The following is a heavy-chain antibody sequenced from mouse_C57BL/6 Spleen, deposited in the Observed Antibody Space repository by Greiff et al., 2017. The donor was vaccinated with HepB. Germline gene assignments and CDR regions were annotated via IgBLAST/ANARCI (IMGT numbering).Heavy chain of an antibody. J-gene: IGHJ4*01. D-gene: IGHD2-4*01. CDR3: ARVEDYDVGYYAMDY. V-gene: IGHV1-19*01. CDR1: GYTFTDYY. Sequence: SGPVLVKPGASVKMSCKASGYTFTDYYMNWVKQSHGKSLEWIGVINPYNGGTSYNQKFKGKATLTVDKSSSTAYMELNSLTSEDSAVYYCARVEDYDVGYYAMDYWGQGTSVTVSS. CDR2: INPYNGGT.